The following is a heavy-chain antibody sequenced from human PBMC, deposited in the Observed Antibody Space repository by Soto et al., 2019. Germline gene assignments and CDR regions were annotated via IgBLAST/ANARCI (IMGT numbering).Heavy chain of an antibody. CDR1: GYTFTGYY. D-gene: IGHD4-17*01. Sequence: ASVKVSCKASGYTFTGYYMHWVRQAPGQGLEWMGIINPSGGSTSYAQKFQGRVTMTRDTSTSTVYMELSSLRSEDTAVYYCARTYTSYGDYVTYYYYGMDVWGQGTTVTVS. J-gene: IGHJ6*02. CDR3: ARTYTSYGDYVTYYYYGMDV. V-gene: IGHV1-46*01. CDR2: INPSGGST.